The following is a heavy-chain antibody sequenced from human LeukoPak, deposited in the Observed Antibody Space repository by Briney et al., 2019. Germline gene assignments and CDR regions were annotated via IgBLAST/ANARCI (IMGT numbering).Heavy chain of an antibody. CDR3: ARVGFWSGYSPNWFDP. Sequence: GGSLRLSCAASGFTFSSYEMNWVRQAPGKGLEWVSYISSSGSTIYYADSVKGRFTISRDNAKNSLYLQMNSLRAEDTAIYYCARVGFWSGYSPNWFDPWGQRTLVTVSS. D-gene: IGHD3-3*01. V-gene: IGHV3-48*03. CDR1: GFTFSSYE. CDR2: ISSSGSTI. J-gene: IGHJ5*02.